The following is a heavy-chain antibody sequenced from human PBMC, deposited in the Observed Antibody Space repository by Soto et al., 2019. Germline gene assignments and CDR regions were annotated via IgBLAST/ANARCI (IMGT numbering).Heavy chain of an antibody. CDR1: GFTFSSYA. J-gene: IGHJ4*02. CDR2: ISGSGGST. Sequence: SLRLSCAASGFTFSSYAMSWVRQAPGKGLEWVSAISGSGGSTYYADSVKGRFTISRDNSKNTLYLQMNSLRAEDTAVYYCAKGGIVVVVAATFDYWGQGTLVTVSS. D-gene: IGHD2-15*01. CDR3: AKGGIVVVVAATFDY. V-gene: IGHV3-23*01.